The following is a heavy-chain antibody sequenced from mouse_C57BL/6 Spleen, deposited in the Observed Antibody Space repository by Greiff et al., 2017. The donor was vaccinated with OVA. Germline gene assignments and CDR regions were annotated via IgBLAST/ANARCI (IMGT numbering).Heavy chain of an antibody. D-gene: IGHD1-1*01. CDR1: GYAFSSYW. Sequence: VKLQQSGAELVKPGASVKISCKASGYAFSSYWMNWVKQRPGKGLEWIGQIYPGDGDTNYNGKFKGKATLTADKSSSTAYMQLSSLTSEDSAVYFCARPYYGSSYDWYFDVWGTGTTVTVSS. V-gene: IGHV1-80*01. CDR3: ARPYYGSSYDWYFDV. CDR2: IYPGDGDT. J-gene: IGHJ1*03.